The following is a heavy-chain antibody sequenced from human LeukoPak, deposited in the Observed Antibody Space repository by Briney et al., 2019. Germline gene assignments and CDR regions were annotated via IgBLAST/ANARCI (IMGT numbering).Heavy chain of an antibody. CDR2: IYYSGST. CDR3: ARTRIQLWNHYWYFDL. J-gene: IGHJ2*01. CDR1: GGSISSGGYY. D-gene: IGHD5-18*01. V-gene: IGHV4-61*08. Sequence: PSETLSLTCTVSGGSISSGGYYWSWIRQPPGKGLEWIGYIYYSGSTNYNPSLKSRVTISVDTSKNQFSLKLSSVTAADTAVYYCARTRIQLWNHYWYFDLWGRGTLVTVSS.